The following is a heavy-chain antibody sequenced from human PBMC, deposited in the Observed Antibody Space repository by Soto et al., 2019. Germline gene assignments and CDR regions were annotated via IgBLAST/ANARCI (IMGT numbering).Heavy chain of an antibody. D-gene: IGHD6-19*01. V-gene: IGHV3-33*03. J-gene: IGHJ4*02. CDR2: IYYDGSKK. CDR1: GFTLSSYG. Sequence: QVQLVESGGGVVQPGRSLRLSCAASGFTLSSYGMHWVRQAPGKGLEWVAVIYYDGSKKYYADSVQGRFTISRDNSRNTLYLQMNSLRAEDTAVYYCANPIDLAVAGPGHYWGQGTLVTVSS. CDR3: ANPIDLAVAGPGHY.